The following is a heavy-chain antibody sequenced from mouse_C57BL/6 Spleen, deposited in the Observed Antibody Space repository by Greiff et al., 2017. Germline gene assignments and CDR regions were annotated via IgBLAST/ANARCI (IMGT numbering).Heavy chain of an antibody. J-gene: IGHJ1*03. V-gene: IGHV2-2*01. Sequence: VMLVESGPGLVQPSQSLSITCTVSGFSLTSYGVHWVRQSPGKGLEWLGVIWSGGSTDYNAAFISRLSISKDNAKSQVFFKMNSLQADDTAIYYCARVGLPGYWYFDVWGTGTTVTVSS. CDR3: ARVGLPGYWYFDV. CDR1: GFSLTSYG. CDR2: IWSGGST. D-gene: IGHD2-2*01.